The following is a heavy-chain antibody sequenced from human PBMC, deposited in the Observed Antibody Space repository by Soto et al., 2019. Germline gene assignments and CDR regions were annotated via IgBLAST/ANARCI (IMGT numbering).Heavy chain of an antibody. CDR3: ARDLSVYSSGSCSWFDP. D-gene: IGHD6-19*01. CDR2: IYYSGST. CDR1: GGSISSGDYY. J-gene: IGHJ5*02. Sequence: QVQLQESGPGLVKPSQTLSLTCTVSGGSISSGDYYWSWIRQPPGKGLEWTGYIYYSGSTYYNPSLKSRLTISVDTSKNQFSLKLSFVTAADTAVYYCARDLSVYSSGSCSWFDPWGQGTLVTVSS. V-gene: IGHV4-30-4*01.